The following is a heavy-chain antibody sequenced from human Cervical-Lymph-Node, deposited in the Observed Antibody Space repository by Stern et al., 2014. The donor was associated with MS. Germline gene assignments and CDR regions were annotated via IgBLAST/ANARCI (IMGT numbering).Heavy chain of an antibody. CDR3: ARGVGHGFDP. CDR1: GGSISSGGYY. V-gene: IGHV4-31*01. CDR2: ILYSGST. J-gene: IGHJ5*02. Sequence: QVQLQESGPGLVKPSQTLSLTCTVSGGSISSGGYYWSWIRQHPGKGLEWIGHILYSGSTYYNPSLKSLVTISLDTSKNQFSLKLSSVTAADTAVYYCARGVGHGFDPWGQGTLVTVSS.